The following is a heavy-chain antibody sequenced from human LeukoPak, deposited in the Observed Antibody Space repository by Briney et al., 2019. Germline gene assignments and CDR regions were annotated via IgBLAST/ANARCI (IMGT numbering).Heavy chain of an antibody. CDR2: IYTSGST. CDR3: AREGAAKDYYYYYMDV. V-gene: IGHV4-4*07. D-gene: IGHD6-13*01. Sequence: SETLSLTCTVSGGSISSYYWSWIRQPAGQGLEWIGRIYTSGSTNYNPSLKTRVTMSVDTSRNQFSLKLSSVTAADTAVYYCAREGAAKDYYYYYMDVWGKGTTVTISS. J-gene: IGHJ6*03. CDR1: GGSISSYY.